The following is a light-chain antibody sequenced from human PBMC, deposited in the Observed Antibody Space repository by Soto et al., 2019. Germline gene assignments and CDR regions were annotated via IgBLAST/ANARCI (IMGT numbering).Light chain of an antibody. Sequence: DIQMTQSPSSLSASVGDRVTITCRASQSIGKHLNWYQQKPGKAPKFLIYAASNLQSGVPSRFSGSGSGTDFTLTVNSLQPEDFATYYCQQLNTLPFTFGQGTRLEVK. CDR3: QQLNTLPFT. J-gene: IGKJ5*01. CDR1: QSIGKH. CDR2: AAS. V-gene: IGKV1-39*01.